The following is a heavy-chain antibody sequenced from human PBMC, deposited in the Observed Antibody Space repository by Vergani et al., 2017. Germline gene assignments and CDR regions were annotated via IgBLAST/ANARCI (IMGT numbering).Heavy chain of an antibody. D-gene: IGHD5-24*01. CDR1: GFMFSVYS. CDR3: VRGGLATIYNWFDP. V-gene: IGHV3-48*01. CDR2: MTSDTRTI. J-gene: IGHJ5*01. Sequence: EVQLVESGGGLVQPGGSLRLSCAASGFMFSVYSMNWVRQAPGKGLEWVSYMTSDTRTIHYADSVKGRFTIYRDNAKKLVYLQMNSLRADDTAVYYCVRGGLATIYNWFDPWGQGTRVTVSS.